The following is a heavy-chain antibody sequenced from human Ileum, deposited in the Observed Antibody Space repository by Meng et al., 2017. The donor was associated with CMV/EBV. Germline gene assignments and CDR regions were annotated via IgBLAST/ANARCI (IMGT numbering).Heavy chain of an antibody. D-gene: IGHD2-2*01. CDR3: ARERGGHHPHQLLNSRGRSASYYFDY. CDR2: INHSGSS. Sequence: WIRRTPGRRPEWIGEINHSGSSHYNPSLKSRVTISVDTSKNQFSMKLSSVTAADTAVYYCARERGGHHPHQLLNSRGRSASYYFDYWGQGTLVTVSS. J-gene: IGHJ4*02. V-gene: IGHV4-34*01.